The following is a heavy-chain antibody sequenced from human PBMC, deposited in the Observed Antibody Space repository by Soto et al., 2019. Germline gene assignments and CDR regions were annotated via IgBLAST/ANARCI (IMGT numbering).Heavy chain of an antibody. Sequence: ASVKVSCKASGYTFTSYGISWVRQAPGQGLEWMGWISAYNANTNYAQKLQGRVTMTTDTSTSTSYMELRSLRSDDTAVYFCARDLLGANGDYWGQGTLVTVSS. CDR1: GYTFTSYG. CDR3: ARDLLGANGDY. CDR2: ISAYNANT. D-gene: IGHD1-26*01. V-gene: IGHV1-18*01. J-gene: IGHJ4*02.